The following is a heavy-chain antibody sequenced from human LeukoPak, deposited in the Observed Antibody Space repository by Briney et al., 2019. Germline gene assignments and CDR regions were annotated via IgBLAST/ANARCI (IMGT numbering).Heavy chain of an antibody. V-gene: IGHV4-34*01. CDR3: ARGVRYAP. CDR1: GGSLSGYY. Sequence: WEALSLTSAVYGGSLSGYYWSWIRQPPGKGLEWIGEINHSGSTNYNPSLKSRVTISVDTSKNQFSLKLSSVTAADTAVYYRARGVRYAPWGQGTLVTVSS. J-gene: IGHJ5*02. CDR2: INHSGST. D-gene: IGHD3-9*01.